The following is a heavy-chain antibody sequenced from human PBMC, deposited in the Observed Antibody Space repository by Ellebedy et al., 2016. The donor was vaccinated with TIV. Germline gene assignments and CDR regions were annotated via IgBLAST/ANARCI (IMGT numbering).Heavy chain of an antibody. V-gene: IGHV3-23*01. CDR2: ISGSGGTT. Sequence: GESLKISCVASGFTFRSYDMTWVRQAPGKGPEWVSGISGSGGTTYHADSVKGRFTISRDNSKKTLYLQMNSLRVEDTAVYYCAKDLRGPFDYWGQGTLVTVSS. CDR1: GFTFRSYD. J-gene: IGHJ4*02. CDR3: AKDLRGPFDY.